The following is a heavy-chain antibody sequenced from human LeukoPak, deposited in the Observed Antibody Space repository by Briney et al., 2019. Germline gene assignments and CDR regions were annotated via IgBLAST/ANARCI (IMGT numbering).Heavy chain of an antibody. Sequence: PSETLSLTCAVYGGSFSGYYWSWIRQPPGKGLEWIGEINHSGSTNYNPSLKSRVTISVDTSKNQFSLKLSSVTAADTAVYYCARVLGYCSSTSCSAGGPGYYYMDVWGKGTTVTVSS. D-gene: IGHD2-2*01. V-gene: IGHV4-34*01. CDR2: INHSGST. CDR1: GGSFSGYY. J-gene: IGHJ6*03. CDR3: ARVLGYCSSTSCSAGGPGYYYMDV.